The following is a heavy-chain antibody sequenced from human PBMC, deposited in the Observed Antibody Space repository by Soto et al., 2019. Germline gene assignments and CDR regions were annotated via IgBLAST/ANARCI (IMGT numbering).Heavy chain of an antibody. J-gene: IGHJ4*02. Sequence: QAHLVESGGGVVQPGKSLRLSCVASGLTFRIYGMHWVRQAPGKGLEWVAVISKDGSYKYYGDPVKGRFTISRDNSENMVHLQMDGLRVEDTAVYYCAKVDYDFWSGRGGDFEIWGQGTLVTVSS. CDR3: AKVDYDFWSGRGGDFEI. V-gene: IGHV3-30*18. D-gene: IGHD3-3*01. CDR2: ISKDGSYK. CDR1: GLTFRIYG.